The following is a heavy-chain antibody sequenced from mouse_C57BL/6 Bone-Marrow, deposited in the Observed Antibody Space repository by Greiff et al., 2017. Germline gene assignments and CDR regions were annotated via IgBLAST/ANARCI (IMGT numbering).Heavy chain of an antibody. CDR2: IWSGGST. J-gene: IGHJ2*01. D-gene: IGHD1-1*01. V-gene: IGHV2-2*01. CDR3: ARNRIYYGSSNTYYFDY. CDR1: GFSLTSYG. Sequence: QVQLKESGPGLVQPSQSLSITCTVSGFSLTSYGVHWVRQSPGKGLEWLGVIWSGGSTDYNAAFISRLSISKDTSKSQVFFKMNSLQADDTAIYYCARNRIYYGSSNTYYFDYWGQGTTLTVSS.